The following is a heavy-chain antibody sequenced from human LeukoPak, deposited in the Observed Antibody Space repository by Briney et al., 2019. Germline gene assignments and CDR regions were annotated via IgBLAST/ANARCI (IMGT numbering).Heavy chain of an antibody. D-gene: IGHD3-3*01. J-gene: IGHJ3*02. CDR1: GYTFTSYG. CDR2: ISAYNGNT. CDR3: ATNIQEYYDFWSGFAFDI. Sequence: ASVKVSCKASGYTFTSYGISWVRQAPGQGLEWMGWISAYNGNTNYAQKLQGRVTMTTDTSTSTAYMELRGLRSDDTAVYYCATNIQEYYDFWSGFAFDIWGQGTMVTVSS. V-gene: IGHV1-18*01.